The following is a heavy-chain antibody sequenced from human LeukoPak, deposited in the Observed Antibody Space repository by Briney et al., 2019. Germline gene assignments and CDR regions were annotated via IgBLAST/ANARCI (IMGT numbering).Heavy chain of an antibody. CDR2: INSDESIT. V-gene: IGHV3-74*01. J-gene: IGHJ4*02. CDR3: VRGLDYNVAWVY. CDR1: GFTFSSSW. D-gene: IGHD3-10*01. Sequence: GGSLRLSCAASGFTFSSSWMYWVRHAPGKGLVWVSRINSDESITTYADSVKGRFTISRDNAKNTLYLQMNSLRAEDTAVYYCVRGLDYNVAWVYWGQGTLVTVSS.